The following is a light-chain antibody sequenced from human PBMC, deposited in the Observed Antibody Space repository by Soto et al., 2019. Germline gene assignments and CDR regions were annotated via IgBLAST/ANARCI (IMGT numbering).Light chain of an antibody. CDR3: QQRSNWPIT. J-gene: IGKJ5*01. V-gene: IGKV3-11*01. CDR2: DAS. CDR1: RSVTIF. Sequence: EIVLTHSPATLSLSPGERATLSCRAGRSVTIFLAWYQQKPGQAPRLLIYDASNRATGVPARFSGSGSGTDFTLTITSLEPEDSAVYYCQQRSNWPITFGQGTRLEIK.